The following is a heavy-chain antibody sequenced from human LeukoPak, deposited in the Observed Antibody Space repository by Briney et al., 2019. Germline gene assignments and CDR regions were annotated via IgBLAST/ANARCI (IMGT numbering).Heavy chain of an antibody. CDR3: ARGTSLAAGAY. CDR2: IYYSGST. V-gene: IGHV4-39*01. Sequence: SETLSLTCIVSGGSISRYNYYWGWIRQPPGEGLEWIGSIYYSGSTYYNPSLKSRVTISVDASKNQFSLNLSSVTAADTAVYYCARGTSLAAGAYWSQGTLVTVSS. D-gene: IGHD6-13*01. CDR1: GGSISRYNYY. J-gene: IGHJ4*02.